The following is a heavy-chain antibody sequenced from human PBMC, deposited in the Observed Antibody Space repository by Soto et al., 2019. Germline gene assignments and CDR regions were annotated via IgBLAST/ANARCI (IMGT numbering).Heavy chain of an antibody. J-gene: IGHJ3*02. CDR1: GFTFSSYS. CDR3: ARMTYYARDAFDI. CDR2: ISSSSSTI. D-gene: IGHD3-22*01. V-gene: IGHV3-48*01. Sequence: PGGSLRLSCAASGFTFSSYSMNWVRQAPGKGLEWVSYISSSSSTIYYADSVKGRFTISRDNAKNSLYLQMNSLRAEDTAVYYCARMTYYARDAFDIWGQGTMVTVSS.